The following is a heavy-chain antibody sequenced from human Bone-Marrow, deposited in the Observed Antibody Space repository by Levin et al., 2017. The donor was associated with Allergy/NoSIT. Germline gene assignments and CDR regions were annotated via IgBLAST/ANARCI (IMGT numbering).Heavy chain of an antibody. CDR3: AKSVGSGSFLNWFGP. V-gene: IGHV5-51*01. CDR2: IYPGNSDT. Sequence: GESLKISCKASGYSFTSYWIVWVRQMPGKGLEWMGFIYPGNSDTRYSPSFQGQVTISADESISTAYLQWSSLKASDTAIYYCAKSVGSGSFLNWFGPWGQGTLVTVSS. J-gene: IGHJ5*02. D-gene: IGHD3-10*01. CDR1: GYSFTSYW.